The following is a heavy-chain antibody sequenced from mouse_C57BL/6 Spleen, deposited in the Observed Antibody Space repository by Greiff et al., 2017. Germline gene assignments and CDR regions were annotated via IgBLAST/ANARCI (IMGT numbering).Heavy chain of an antibody. CDR2: INPNYGTT. J-gene: IGHJ4*01. V-gene: IGHV1-39*01. Sequence: EVQGVESGPELVKPGASVKISCKASGYSFTDYNMNWVKQSNGKSLEWIGVINPNYGTTSYNQKFKGKATLTVDQSSSTAYMQLNSLTSEDSAVYYCAREGAYYSNYNYAMDYWGQGTSVTVSS. D-gene: IGHD2-5*01. CDR3: AREGAYYSNYNYAMDY. CDR1: GYSFTDYN.